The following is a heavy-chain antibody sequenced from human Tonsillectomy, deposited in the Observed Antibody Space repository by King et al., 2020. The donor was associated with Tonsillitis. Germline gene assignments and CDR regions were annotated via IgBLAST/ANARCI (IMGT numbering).Heavy chain of an antibody. Sequence: VQLVESGGGLVQPGGSLRLSCAASGFTFSSYWMSWVRQAPGKGLEWVANIKEDGSEKYYVDSVKGRFTISRDNAKNSLYLQMNSLRAEDTAVYYCARVGDSSSWSYKRPLWYFDLWGRGTLVPVFS. V-gene: IGHV3-7*01. CDR1: GFTFSSYW. CDR3: ARVGDSSSWSYKRPLWYFDL. CDR2: IKEDGSEK. J-gene: IGHJ2*01. D-gene: IGHD6-13*01.